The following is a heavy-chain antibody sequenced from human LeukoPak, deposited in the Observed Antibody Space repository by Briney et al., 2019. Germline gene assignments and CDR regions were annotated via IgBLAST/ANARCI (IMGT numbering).Heavy chain of an antibody. CDR1: GFILSSYS. Sequence: GGSLRLSCAASGFILSSYSMNWVRQAPGKGLEWVSYISSSISTVYYADSVRGRFTISRDNAKNSLYLQMNSLRDEDTAVYYCARGCSPGTCSPFDYWGQGTLVTVSS. CDR2: ISSSISTV. CDR3: ARGCSPGTCSPFDY. J-gene: IGHJ4*02. V-gene: IGHV3-48*02. D-gene: IGHD2-15*01.